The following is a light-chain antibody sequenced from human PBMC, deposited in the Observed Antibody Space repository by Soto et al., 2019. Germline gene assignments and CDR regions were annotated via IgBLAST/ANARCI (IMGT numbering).Light chain of an antibody. Sequence: EIVLTQSTATLSLSPGERATLSCRASQSVSSYLAWYQQKPGQAPRLLIDDASNQATGIPARFSGSGSGTDFTLTISSLEHEDLAVYYCQQRSNWPPGLTFGGGTKVEIK. CDR1: QSVSSY. J-gene: IGKJ4*01. CDR2: DAS. CDR3: QQRSNWPPGLT. V-gene: IGKV3-11*01.